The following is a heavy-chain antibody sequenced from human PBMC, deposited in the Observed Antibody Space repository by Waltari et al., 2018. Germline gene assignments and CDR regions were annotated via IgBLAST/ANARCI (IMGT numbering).Heavy chain of an antibody. V-gene: IGHV3-48*01. J-gene: IGHJ6*02. Sequence: EVQLVESGGGLVQPGGSLRLSCAASGFTFSSYSMTWVRQAPGTGLEWVSYISSSSSTIYYADAVKGRFTISRDNAKNSLYLQMNSLRAEDTAVYYCARHNKKITIFGGGYYYGMDVWGQGTTVTVSS. CDR2: ISSSSSTI. CDR3: ARHNKKITIFGGGYYYGMDV. CDR1: GFTFSSYS. D-gene: IGHD3-3*01.